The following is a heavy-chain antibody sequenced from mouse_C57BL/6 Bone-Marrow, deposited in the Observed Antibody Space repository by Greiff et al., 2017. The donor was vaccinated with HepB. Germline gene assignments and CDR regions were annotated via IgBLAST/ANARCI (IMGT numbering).Heavy chain of an antibody. Sequence: QVQLQQPGAELVKPGASVKLSCKASGYTFTSYWMHWVKQRPGQGLEWIGEIDPSDSYTNYNQKFKDKATLTVDKSSSTAYMQLSSLTSEDSAVYYCARSKLGLAYWGQGTLVTVSA. CDR2: IDPSDSYT. J-gene: IGHJ3*01. V-gene: IGHV1-69*02. CDR3: ARSKLGLAY. D-gene: IGHD4-1*01. CDR1: GYTFTSYW.